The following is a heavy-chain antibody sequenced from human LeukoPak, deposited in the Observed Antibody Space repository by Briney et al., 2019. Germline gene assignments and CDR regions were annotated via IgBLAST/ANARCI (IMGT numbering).Heavy chain of an antibody. V-gene: IGHV4-34*01. CDR2: INHSGST. J-gene: IGHJ4*02. CDR3: ARGRIAISGSYAY. Sequence: PSETLSLTCAVYGGPFSGYYWSWIRQPPGKGLDWIGEINHSGSTNYNPSLKSRVTISVDTSKNQFSLKLSSVTAADTAVYYCARGRIAISGSYAYWGQGTLVTVSS. CDR1: GGPFSGYY. D-gene: IGHD1-26*01.